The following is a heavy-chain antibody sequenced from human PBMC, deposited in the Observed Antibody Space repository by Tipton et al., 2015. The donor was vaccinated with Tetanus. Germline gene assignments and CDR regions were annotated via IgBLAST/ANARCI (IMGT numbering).Heavy chain of an antibody. J-gene: IGHJ3*01. V-gene: IGHV5-51*01. CDR1: GYNFSHYS. Sequence: SLRLSCQISGYNFSHYSIGWVRQMPGKGLEWVGIIDTRDSAARYGPSFQRQVIISADKSISTTFLQWGSLTASDTAMYYCVRQFGYYGSSGALDVWGQGTFGTV. CDR3: VRQFGYYGSSGALDV. CDR2: IDTRDSAA. D-gene: IGHD1-26*01.